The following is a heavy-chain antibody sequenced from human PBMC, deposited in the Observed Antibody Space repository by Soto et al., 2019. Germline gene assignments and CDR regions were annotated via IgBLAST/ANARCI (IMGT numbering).Heavy chain of an antibody. D-gene: IGHD2-2*01. J-gene: IGHJ4*02. Sequence: GGSLRLSCAASGFTFSTYWMHWVRQLPGKGLVWVSRINSDGSRETYADSVRGRFTVSRDNAKNTLYLQMNSLRDEDTAVYYCKTDVVVVPSSNGPRDYWGQGTLVTSPQ. CDR1: GFTFSTYW. CDR2: INSDGSRE. V-gene: IGHV3-74*01. CDR3: KTDVVVVPSSNGPRDY.